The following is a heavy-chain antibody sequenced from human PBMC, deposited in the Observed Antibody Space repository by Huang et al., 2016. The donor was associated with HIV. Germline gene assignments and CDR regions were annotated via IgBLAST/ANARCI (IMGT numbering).Heavy chain of an antibody. J-gene: IGHJ4*02. Sequence: QVQLVQSGAEVKKPGASVKVSCKASGFNFNNYDFNWVRQASGKGLEWRGWMNPKRGNTGEAQKSQGRVTITRNTSITPAYMELRSVRSEDTAVYYCARARGFLYDSTGYYSRYYFDSWGQGTLVTISS. V-gene: IGHV1-8*03. CDR2: MNPKRGNT. D-gene: IGHD3-22*01. CDR1: GFNFNNYD. CDR3: ARARGFLYDSTGYYSRYYFDS.